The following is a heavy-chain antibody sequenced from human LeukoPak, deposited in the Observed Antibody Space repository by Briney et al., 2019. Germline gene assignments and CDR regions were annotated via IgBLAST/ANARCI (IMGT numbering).Heavy chain of an antibody. CDR2: INHSGST. CDR3: ARGRTVTKRGPFDY. J-gene: IGHJ4*02. CDR1: GGSFSGYY. D-gene: IGHD4-17*01. Sequence: SETLSLTCAVYGGSFSGYYWSWIRQPPGKGLEWIGEINHSGSTNYNPSLKSRVTISVDTSKNQFSLKLSSVTAADTAVYYCARGRTVTKRGPFDYWGQGTLVTVSS. V-gene: IGHV4-34*01.